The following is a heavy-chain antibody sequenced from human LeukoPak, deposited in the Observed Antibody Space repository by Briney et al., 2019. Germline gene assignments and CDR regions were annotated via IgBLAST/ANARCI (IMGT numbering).Heavy chain of an antibody. V-gene: IGHV4-59*01. Sequence: SETLSLTCTISGGSISGYFWNWIRQPPGKGLEWIGNIYYSGHANYKPSLKSRVTISLDTSKNQFSLNLTSVTAADTAVYYCARRSGGYCSSTSCYGIDYWGQGTLVTVSS. CDR2: IYYSGHA. D-gene: IGHD2-2*01. CDR3: ARRSGGYCSSTSCYGIDY. J-gene: IGHJ4*02. CDR1: GGSISGYF.